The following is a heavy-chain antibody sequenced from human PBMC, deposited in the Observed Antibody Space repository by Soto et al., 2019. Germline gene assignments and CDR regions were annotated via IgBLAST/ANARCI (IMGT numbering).Heavy chain of an antibody. CDR2: IIPIFGTA. D-gene: IGHD1-1*01. Sequence: SVKVSCKASGGTFSSYAISWVRQAPGQGLEWMGGIIPIFGTANYAQKFQGRVTITADESTSTAYMELSSLRAEDTAVYHCAKARWYSYYYYNMDVWGQGTTVTVSS. J-gene: IGHJ6*02. CDR3: AKARWYSYYYYNMDV. CDR1: GGTFSSYA. V-gene: IGHV1-69*13.